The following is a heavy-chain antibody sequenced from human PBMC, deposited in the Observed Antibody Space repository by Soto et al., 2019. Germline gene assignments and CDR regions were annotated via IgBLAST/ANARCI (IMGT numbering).Heavy chain of an antibody. CDR2: IKQDGSEK. J-gene: IGHJ4*02. CDR1: GFTFSSYW. CDR3: AKDRQPDGRWPFDH. V-gene: IGHV3-7*03. D-gene: IGHD2-8*01. Sequence: GSLRLSYAASGFTFSSYWMSWVRQATGKGLEWVANIKQDGSEKYYVDSVKGRFTISRDNAKNSLYLQMHSLRAEDTAVYYCAKDRQPDGRWPFDHWGQGTLVTVSS.